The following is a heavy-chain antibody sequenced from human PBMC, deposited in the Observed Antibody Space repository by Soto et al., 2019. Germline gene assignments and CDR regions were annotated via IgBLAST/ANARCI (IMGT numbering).Heavy chain of an antibody. Sequence: GGSLRLSCAASGFTFSDHYMDWVRQAPGKGLEWVGRTRNKANSYTTEYAASVKGRFTISRDESKNSLNLQMNSLKTEDTAVYYCARVGSGTYHFDYWGQGTQVTVSS. D-gene: IGHD1-26*01. V-gene: IGHV3-72*01. J-gene: IGHJ4*02. CDR3: ARVGSGTYHFDY. CDR1: GFTFSDHY. CDR2: TRNKANSYTT.